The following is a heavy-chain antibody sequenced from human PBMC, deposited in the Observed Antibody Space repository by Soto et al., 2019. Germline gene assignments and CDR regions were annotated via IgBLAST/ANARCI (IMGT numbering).Heavy chain of an antibody. CDR1: GYSFTSYW. CDR3: ARLQDYSNYDFDY. V-gene: IGHV5-51*01. Sequence: PXXSLKISCKGSGYSFTSYWIVWVRQMPGKGLEWMGIIYPGDSDTRYSPSFQGQVTISADKSISTAYLQWSSLKASDTAMYYCARLQDYSNYDFDYWGQGTLVTVSS. D-gene: IGHD4-4*01. CDR2: IYPGDSDT. J-gene: IGHJ4*02.